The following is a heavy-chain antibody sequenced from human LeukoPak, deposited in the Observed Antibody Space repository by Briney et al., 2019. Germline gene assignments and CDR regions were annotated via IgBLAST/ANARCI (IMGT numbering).Heavy chain of an antibody. Sequence: ASVKVSCTASGYTFTSYYMHWVRQAPGQGLEWMGIINPSGGSTSYAQKFQGRVTMTRDTSTSTVYMELSSLRSEDTAVYYCARLTRVRNYGGNFGDYWGQGTLVTVSS. CDR2: INPSGGST. CDR3: ARLTRVRNYGGNFGDY. V-gene: IGHV1-46*01. J-gene: IGHJ4*02. CDR1: GYTFTSYY. D-gene: IGHD4-23*01.